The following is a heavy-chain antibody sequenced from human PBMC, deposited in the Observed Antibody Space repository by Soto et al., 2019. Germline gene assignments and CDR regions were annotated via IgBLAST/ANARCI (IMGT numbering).Heavy chain of an antibody. Sequence: GGSLRLSCAASGFTFSSYWMSWVRQAPGKGLEWVANIKQDGSEKYYVDSVKGRFTISRDNAKNSLYLQMNSLRAEDTAVYYCAREVPSSVPAANDAFDIWGQGTMVTVSS. J-gene: IGHJ3*02. D-gene: IGHD2-2*01. V-gene: IGHV3-7*05. CDR1: GFTFSSYW. CDR2: IKQDGSEK. CDR3: AREVPSSVPAANDAFDI.